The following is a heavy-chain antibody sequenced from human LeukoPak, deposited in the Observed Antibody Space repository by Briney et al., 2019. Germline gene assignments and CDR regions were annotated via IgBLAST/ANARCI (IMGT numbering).Heavy chain of an antibody. CDR3: TRPGGSSGVDY. J-gene: IGHJ4*02. D-gene: IGHD6-19*01. V-gene: IGHV3-74*01. CDR1: GFTFSSYW. CDR2: IDTDGTGT. Sequence: GGSLRLSCAASGFTFSSYWMHWVRQVPGKGLVWVSRIDTDGTGTSYADSVKGRFTVSRDNAKNTLYLQMISLRAEDTAVYYCTRPGGSSGVDYWGQGTLVTVSS.